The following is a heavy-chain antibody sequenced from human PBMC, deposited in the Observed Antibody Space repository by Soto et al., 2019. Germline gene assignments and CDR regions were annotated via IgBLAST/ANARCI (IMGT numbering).Heavy chain of an antibody. CDR3: AKDLYNYVWGSNRYTDRRQYHYAMDV. J-gene: IGHJ6*02. CDR1: GLKLTSHA. V-gene: IGHV3-30*17. Sequence: LRLSCVATGLKLTSHALHWVRRAPIRGLEWLALITDGGIDKYYADSVKGRFTISRDQSKNTLYLQMDSLTTEDTAVYYCAKDLYNYVWGSNRYTDRRQYHYAMDVWGQGTTVTVSS. D-gene: IGHD3-16*02. CDR2: ITDGGIDK.